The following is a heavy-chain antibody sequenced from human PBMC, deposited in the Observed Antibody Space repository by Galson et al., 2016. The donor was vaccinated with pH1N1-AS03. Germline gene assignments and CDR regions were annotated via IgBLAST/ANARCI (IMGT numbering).Heavy chain of an antibody. V-gene: IGHV4-39*01. D-gene: IGHD3-3*01. Sequence: SETLSLTCTVSGDSISGNNYYWVWIRQPPGQALEWIGSVYYSGTTYYNPSLKSRVTISVDTSTNQFSLDLNSVTVADTSVYSCARLGNFGVDAIYAFDIWGQGTMVTVSS. CDR3: ARLGNFGVDAIYAFDI. J-gene: IGHJ3*02. CDR1: GDSISGNNYY. CDR2: VYYSGTT.